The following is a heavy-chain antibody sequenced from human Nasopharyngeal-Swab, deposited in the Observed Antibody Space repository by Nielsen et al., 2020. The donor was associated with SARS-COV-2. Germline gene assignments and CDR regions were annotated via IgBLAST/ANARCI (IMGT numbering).Heavy chain of an antibody. V-gene: IGHV3-30*18. CDR2: ISYDGSNK. D-gene: IGHD3-10*01. Sequence: GESLKISCAASGFPFSSYGMHWVRQAPGKGLEWVAVISYDGSNKYYADSVKGRFTISRDNSKNTLYLQMNSLRAEDTAVYYCAKDGDGSGSYGDYYYYYMDVWGKGTTVTVSS. CDR1: GFPFSSYG. CDR3: AKDGDGSGSYGDYYYYYMDV. J-gene: IGHJ6*03.